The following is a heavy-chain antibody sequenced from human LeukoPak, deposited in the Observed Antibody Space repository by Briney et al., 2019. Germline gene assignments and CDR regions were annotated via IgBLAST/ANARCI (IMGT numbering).Heavy chain of an antibody. D-gene: IGHD3-3*01. J-gene: IGHJ4*02. CDR1: GGPFSGYY. CDR2: INHSGST. Sequence: SETLSLTCAVYGGPFSGYYWSWIRQPPGKGLEWIGEINHSGSTNYNPSLKSRVTISVDTSKNQFSLKLSSVTAADTAVYYCARGPMVTIFGVVKPRFDYWGQGTLVTVSS. V-gene: IGHV4-34*01. CDR3: ARGPMVTIFGVVKPRFDY.